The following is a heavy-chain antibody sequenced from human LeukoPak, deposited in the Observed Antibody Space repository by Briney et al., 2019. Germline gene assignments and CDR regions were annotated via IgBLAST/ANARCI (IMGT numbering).Heavy chain of an antibody. CDR2: INPNSGGT. D-gene: IGHD3-22*01. CDR3: ARVGHYYDSSGYSGGVDY. J-gene: IGHJ4*02. Sequence: ASVKVSCKASGYTFTGYYMHWVRQAPGQGLEWMGWINPNSGGTNYAQKFQGRVTMTRNTSISTAYMELSSLRSEDTAVYYCARVGHYYDSSGYSGGVDYWGQGTLVTVSS. CDR1: GYTFTGYY. V-gene: IGHV1-2*02.